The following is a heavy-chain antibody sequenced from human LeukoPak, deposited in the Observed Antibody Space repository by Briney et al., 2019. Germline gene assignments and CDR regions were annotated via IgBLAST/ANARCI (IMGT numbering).Heavy chain of an antibody. V-gene: IGHV4-30-4*08. CDR2: IYYSGST. Sequence: SETLSLTCTVSGGSISSGDYYWSWIRQPPGKGLEWIGYIYYSGSTYYNPSLKSRVTISVDRSKNQFSLKLSSVTAADTAVYYCARDLGIAARPGYYYYYMDVWGKGTTVTVSS. CDR3: ARDLGIAARPGYYYYYMDV. D-gene: IGHD6-6*01. J-gene: IGHJ6*03. CDR1: GGSISSGDYY.